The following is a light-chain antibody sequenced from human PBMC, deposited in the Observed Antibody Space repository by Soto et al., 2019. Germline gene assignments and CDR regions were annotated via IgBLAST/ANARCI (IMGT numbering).Light chain of an antibody. V-gene: IGKV3-20*01. CDR3: QQYGGSPT. CDR2: GAS. CDR1: QSVDSY. J-gene: IGKJ5*01. Sequence: EIVLTQSPGTLSLSPGERATLSCRASQSVDSYLVWYQQKPGQAPRLLIFGASSRATGIPDRFSGSGSGTDFTLTISRLEPEDFAVYYCQQYGGSPTFGQGTRLEIK.